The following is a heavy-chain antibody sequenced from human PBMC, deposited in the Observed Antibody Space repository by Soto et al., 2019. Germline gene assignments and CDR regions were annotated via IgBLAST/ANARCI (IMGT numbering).Heavy chain of an antibody. J-gene: IGHJ4*02. CDR2: ISGSGGST. CDR3: AKGIVYYYDSSGYFAY. CDR1: GFTFRSYA. V-gene: IGHV3-23*01. D-gene: IGHD3-22*01. Sequence: EVQLLESGGGLVQPGGYLRLYCAASGFTFRSYAMSWVRQAPGKGLEWVSAISGSGGSTYYADSVKGRFTISRDNSKNTLYLQMNSLRAEDTAVYYCAKGIVYYYDSSGYFAYWGQGTLVTVSS.